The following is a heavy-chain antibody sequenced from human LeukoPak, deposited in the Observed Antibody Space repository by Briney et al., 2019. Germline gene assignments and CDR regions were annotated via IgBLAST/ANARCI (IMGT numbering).Heavy chain of an antibody. Sequence: GESLKISCKGSGYRFATYWIGWVRQMPGKGLEWMGSIYPGDSDTTYSPSFEGQVTISADKSIRTAYLQWSSLWASDTAMYYCAIYSPLRPITSDWGQGTLVTVSS. CDR2: IYPGDSDT. CDR1: GYRFATYW. V-gene: IGHV5-51*01. D-gene: IGHD5-24*01. CDR3: AIYSPLRPITSD. J-gene: IGHJ4*02.